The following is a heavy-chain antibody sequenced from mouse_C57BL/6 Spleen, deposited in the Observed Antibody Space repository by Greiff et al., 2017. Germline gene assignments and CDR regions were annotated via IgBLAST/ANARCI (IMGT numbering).Heavy chain of an antibody. CDR2: IYPGDGDT. Sequence: LQESGASVKIPCKASGYAFSSYWMNWVKQRPGKGLEWIGQIYPGDGDTNYNGKFKGKATLTADKSSSTAYMQLSSLTSEDSAVYFCARYGNWDDAMDYWGQGTSVTVSS. CDR1: GYAFSSYW. V-gene: IGHV1-80*01. CDR3: ARYGNWDDAMDY. J-gene: IGHJ4*01. D-gene: IGHD4-1*01.